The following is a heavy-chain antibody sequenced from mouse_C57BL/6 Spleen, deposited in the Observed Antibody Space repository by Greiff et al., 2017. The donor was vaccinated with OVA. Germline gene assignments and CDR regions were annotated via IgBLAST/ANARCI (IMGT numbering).Heavy chain of an antibody. Sequence: QVQLQQPGAELVRPGSSVKLSCKASGYTFTSYWMDWVKQRPGQGLEWIGNIYPSDSETHYNQKFKDKATLTVDKSSSTAYMQLSSLTSEDSAVYYCARSPTGTPAWFAYWGQGTLVTVSA. CDR1: GYTFTSYW. J-gene: IGHJ3*01. D-gene: IGHD4-1*02. V-gene: IGHV1-61*01. CDR3: ARSPTGTPAWFAY. CDR2: IYPSDSET.